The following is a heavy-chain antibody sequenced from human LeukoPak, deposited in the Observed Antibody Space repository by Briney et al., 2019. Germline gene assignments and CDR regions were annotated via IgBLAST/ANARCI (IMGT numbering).Heavy chain of an antibody. CDR2: VYNSGST. CDR1: GASISYHY. Sequence: SEILSLTCTVSGASISYHYWSWVRQPPGKGLEWIGYVYNSGSTNYNPSLKSRVTISVDTSKNQYSLKLSSVTAADTAVYYCARDHYNNYLDYWGQGTLVTVSS. D-gene: IGHD5-24*01. V-gene: IGHV4-59*11. CDR3: ARDHYNNYLDY. J-gene: IGHJ4*02.